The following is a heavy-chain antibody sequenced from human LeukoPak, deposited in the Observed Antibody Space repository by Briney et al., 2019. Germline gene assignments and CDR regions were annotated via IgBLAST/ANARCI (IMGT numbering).Heavy chain of an antibody. Sequence: GASVKVSCKASGGTFSSYAISWVRQAPGQGLEWMGGIIPIFGTANYAQKFQGRVTITTDDSTSTAYMELSSLRSEDPAVYYCERESRERGYYYYYYMDVWGKGTTVTVSS. CDR1: GGTFSSYA. CDR2: IIPIFGTA. V-gene: IGHV1-69*05. CDR3: ERESRERGYYYYYYMDV. J-gene: IGHJ6*03. D-gene: IGHD1-26*01.